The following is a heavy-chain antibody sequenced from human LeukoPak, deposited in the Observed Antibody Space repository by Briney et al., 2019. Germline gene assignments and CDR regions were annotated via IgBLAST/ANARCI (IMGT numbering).Heavy chain of an antibody. D-gene: IGHD2-2*02. CDR3: ARDTSSRGYTPDY. Sequence: PGGSLRLSCAGSGFSFSRFGMHWVRQAPGKGLEWVAVIWYDGSNKYYAESVKGRFTSSRDNSKNTLYLQMNSLRVEDTAVYYCARDTSSRGYTPDYWGQGTLVTVSS. CDR1: GFSFSRFG. V-gene: IGHV3-33*01. J-gene: IGHJ4*02. CDR2: IWYDGSNK.